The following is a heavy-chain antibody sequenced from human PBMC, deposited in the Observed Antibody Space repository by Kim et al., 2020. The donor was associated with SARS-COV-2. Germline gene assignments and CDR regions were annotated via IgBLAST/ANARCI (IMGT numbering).Heavy chain of an antibody. Sequence: GSTYYNPSLKSRVTISVDTSKNQFSLKLSSVTAADTAVYYCARELGELSYWGQGTLVTVSS. CDR2: GST. V-gene: IGHV4-31*02. J-gene: IGHJ4*02. D-gene: IGHD3-10*01. CDR3: ARELGELSY.